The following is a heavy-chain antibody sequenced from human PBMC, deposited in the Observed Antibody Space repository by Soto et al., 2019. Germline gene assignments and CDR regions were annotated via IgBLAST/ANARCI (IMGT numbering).Heavy chain of an antibody. D-gene: IGHD5-12*01. Sequence: ASVKVSCKASGYTFTSYAMHWVRQAPGQRLEWMGWINAGNGNTKYSQKFQGRVTITRDTSASTAYMELRSLRSDDTAVYYCAREIGGYDDWFDPWGQGTLVTVSS. CDR2: INAGNGNT. CDR1: GYTFTSYA. CDR3: AREIGGYDDWFDP. V-gene: IGHV1-3*01. J-gene: IGHJ5*02.